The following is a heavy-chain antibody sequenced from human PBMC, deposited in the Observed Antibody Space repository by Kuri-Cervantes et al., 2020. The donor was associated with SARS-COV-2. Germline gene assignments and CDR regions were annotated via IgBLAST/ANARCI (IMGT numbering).Heavy chain of an antibody. J-gene: IGHJ3*02. Sequence: GESLKISCAACGFTFTTFAMSWVRQAPGKGLEWVSTINYNAESTYHADSVRGRFTISRDNSQNTLFLQMDNLRAEDTATYYCAKDPWAVVVSGAFDTWGQGTMVTVSS. V-gene: IGHV3-23*01. CDR1: GFTFTTFA. CDR3: AKDPWAVVVSGAFDT. D-gene: IGHD3-22*01. CDR2: INYNAEST.